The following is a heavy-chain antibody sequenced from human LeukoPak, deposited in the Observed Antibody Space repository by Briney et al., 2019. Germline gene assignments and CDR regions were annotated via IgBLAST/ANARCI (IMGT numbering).Heavy chain of an antibody. CDR2: IWHDGSNK. Sequence: GGSLRLSCAASEFNFSSYGMHWVRQAPGKGLEWVALIWHDGSNKYYVDSVKGRFTISRDNSKNTLYLQMNSLRAEDTAVYYCAKVRLSYDFWSGYYAFDIRGQGTMVTVSS. J-gene: IGHJ3*02. CDR1: EFNFSSYG. CDR3: AKVRLSYDFWSGYYAFDI. V-gene: IGHV3-33*06. D-gene: IGHD3-3*01.